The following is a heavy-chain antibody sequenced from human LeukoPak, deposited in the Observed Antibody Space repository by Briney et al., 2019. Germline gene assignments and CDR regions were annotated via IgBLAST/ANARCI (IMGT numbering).Heavy chain of an antibody. D-gene: IGHD6-13*01. V-gene: IGHV4-39*07. CDR3: AISYSSWHFDY. CDR1: GGSISSYSYC. CDR2: IYYSGGT. Sequence: PSETLSLTCTVSGGSISSYSYCWGWIRQPPGKGLEWIGIIYYSGGTYYNPSLKSRVTISVDTSKNQFSLKLTSVTAADTAVYYCAISYSSWHFDYWGQGTLATVSS. J-gene: IGHJ4*02.